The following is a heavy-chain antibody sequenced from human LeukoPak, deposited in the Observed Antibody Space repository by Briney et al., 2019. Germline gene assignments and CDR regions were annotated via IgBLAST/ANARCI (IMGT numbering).Heavy chain of an antibody. CDR2: INHSGST. CDR1: GGSFSSYY. J-gene: IGHJ3*02. CDR3: ARGAPDAFDI. Sequence: SETLSLTCAVYGGSFSSYYWSWIRQPPWKGLEWIGEINHSGSTNYNPSLKSRVTISLDTSKNQFSLKLRSVTAADTAVYYCARGAPDAFDIWGQGTMVTVSS. V-gene: IGHV4-34*01.